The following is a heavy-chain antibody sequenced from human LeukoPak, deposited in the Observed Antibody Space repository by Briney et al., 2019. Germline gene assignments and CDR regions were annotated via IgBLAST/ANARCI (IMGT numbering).Heavy chain of an antibody. CDR2: IYYHENT. D-gene: IGHD1-1*01. Sequence: SETLSLTCAVYGGSFSGYYWNWIRQAPGKGLEWIGSIYYHENTYYNSSLKSRVTISVDTSKNQFSLKLNSVTAADTAVYFCARRAYSAAYWKHFDYWGQGTLVTVFS. CDR3: ARRAYSAAYWKHFDY. J-gene: IGHJ4*02. V-gene: IGHV4-34*01. CDR1: GGSFSGYY.